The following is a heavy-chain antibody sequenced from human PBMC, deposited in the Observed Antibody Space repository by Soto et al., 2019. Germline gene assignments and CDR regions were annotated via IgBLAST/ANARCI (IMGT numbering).Heavy chain of an antibody. D-gene: IGHD3-3*01. Sequence: GESLKISCAASGFTFGTYAMNWVRQAPGRGLEWVSTITDVGDPTYYADSVKGRFTISRDNSKNTLFLQISGLTFEDTAFYYCAVSLYGVVLHYYYRMDVWGPGTSVTVSS. CDR2: ITDVGDPT. V-gene: IGHV3-23*01. J-gene: IGHJ6*02. CDR1: GFTFGTYA. CDR3: AVSLYGVVLHYYYRMDV.